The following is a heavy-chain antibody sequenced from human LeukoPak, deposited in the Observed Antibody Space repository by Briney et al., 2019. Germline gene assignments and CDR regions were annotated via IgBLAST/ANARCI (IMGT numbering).Heavy chain of an antibody. D-gene: IGHD3-9*01. CDR3: ARGALRYSDY. CDR2: ISSSSSAI. Sequence: PGGSLRLSCVASAFTFSSYTMNWVRQAPGKGLEWVSSISSSSSAIYYAASVKGRFTISRDNAKNSLYLQMNSLRDEDTALYFRARGALRYSDYWGQGTLVTVSS. J-gene: IGHJ4*02. CDR1: AFTFSSYT. V-gene: IGHV3-48*02.